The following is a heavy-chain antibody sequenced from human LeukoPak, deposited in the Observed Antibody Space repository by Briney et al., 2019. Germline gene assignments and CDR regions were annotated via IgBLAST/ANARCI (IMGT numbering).Heavy chain of an antibody. D-gene: IGHD2-2*01. Sequence: PLETLSLTCTVSGGSISSYYWSWIRQPPGKGLEWIGYIYYSGSTNYNPSLKSRVTISVDTSKNQFSLKLSSVTAADTAVYYCAREYCSSTSCYRGMDVWGQGTTVTVSS. CDR3: AREYCSSTSCYRGMDV. CDR2: IYYSGST. V-gene: IGHV4-59*01. CDR1: GGSISSYY. J-gene: IGHJ6*02.